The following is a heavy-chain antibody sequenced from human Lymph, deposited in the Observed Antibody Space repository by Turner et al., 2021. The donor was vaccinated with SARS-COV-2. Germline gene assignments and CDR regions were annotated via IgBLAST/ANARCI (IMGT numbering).Heavy chain of an antibody. D-gene: IGHD3-3*01. J-gene: IGHJ4*02. CDR1: GYSFTNYW. CDR2: IYNGDSDT. Sequence: QLVQSGAEAKKPGGSLKTSCKGSGYSFTNYWIGWVRKMPGKGLEWMGIIYNGDSDTRYSPSFEGQVTISADKSISTAYLQWSSLKASDTAMYYCAGREWGGSLGHIDYWGQGTLVPVSS. V-gene: IGHV5-51*01. CDR3: AGREWGGSLGHIDY.